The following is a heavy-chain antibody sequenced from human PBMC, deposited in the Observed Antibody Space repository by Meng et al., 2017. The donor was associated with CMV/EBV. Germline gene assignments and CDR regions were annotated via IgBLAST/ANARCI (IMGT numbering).Heavy chain of an antibody. D-gene: IGHD5-18*01. CDR1: GGSFSCYY. Sequence: ESLKLSCAVYGGSFSCYYWSWIRQPPGKGLEWVGEINHSGSTNYNPSLKSRVTISVDTSKNQFSLKLSSVTAADTAVYYCARGSGYSYGYYYYYYGMDVWGQGTTVTVSS. V-gene: IGHV4-34*01. J-gene: IGHJ6*02. CDR2: INHSGST. CDR3: ARGSGYSYGYYYYYYGMDV.